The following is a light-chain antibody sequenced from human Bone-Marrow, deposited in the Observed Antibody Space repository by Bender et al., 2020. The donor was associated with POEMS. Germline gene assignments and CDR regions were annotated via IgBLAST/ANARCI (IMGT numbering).Light chain of an antibody. Sequence: QSALTQPASVSGSPGQSITISCTGTRSAIRSYNLVSWYQIHPGKAPKLIIYEVTKRPSGISDRFSGSKSGNTASLAISGLQSEDEADYYCAVWDDSLNGWVFGGGTKLTVL. V-gene: IGLV2-14*02. CDR3: AVWDDSLNGWV. J-gene: IGLJ3*02. CDR2: EVT. CDR1: RSAIRSYNL.